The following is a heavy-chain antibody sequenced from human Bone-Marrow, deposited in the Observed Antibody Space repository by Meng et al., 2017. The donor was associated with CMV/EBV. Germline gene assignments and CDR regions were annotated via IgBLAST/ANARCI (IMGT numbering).Heavy chain of an antibody. CDR3: AKGLGGAARPFQH. CDR1: GFTFSSYA. V-gene: IGHV3-23*03. CDR2: IYSGGSST. Sequence: GESLKISCAASGFTFSSYAMSWVRQAPGKGLEWVSVIYSGGSSTYYADSVKGRFTISRDNSKNTLYLQMNSLRAEDTAVYYCAKGLGGAARPFQHCGQGTLVAASS. J-gene: IGHJ1*01. D-gene: IGHD6-6*01.